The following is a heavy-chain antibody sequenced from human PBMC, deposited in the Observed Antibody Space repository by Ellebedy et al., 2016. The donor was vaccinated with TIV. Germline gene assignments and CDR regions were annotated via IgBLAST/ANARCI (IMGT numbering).Heavy chain of an antibody. CDR3: AKGRWQVGKYYFDY. Sequence: GGSLRLSCAASGFTFSSYAMSWVRQAPGKGLEWVSAISGSDGSTYYADSVKGRFTISRDNSKNTLYLQMNSLRAEDTAVYYCAKGRWQVGKYYFDYWGQGTLVTVSS. J-gene: IGHJ4*02. D-gene: IGHD6-19*01. CDR2: ISGSDGST. V-gene: IGHV3-23*01. CDR1: GFTFSSYA.